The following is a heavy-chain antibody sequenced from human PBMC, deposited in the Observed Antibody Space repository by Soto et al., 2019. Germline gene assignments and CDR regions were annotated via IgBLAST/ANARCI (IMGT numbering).Heavy chain of an antibody. CDR3: ARGVHYDSSGYYYFY. Sequence: GASVKLSCKASGGTFSTYAIDWVRQAPGQGLEWMGGIIPLFGTAKYAQNFQGRITITADESTNTAYMELRSLRSQDTAVYYCARGVHYDSSGYYYFYWGQGTLVTVSS. CDR1: GGTFSTYA. CDR2: IIPLFGTA. V-gene: IGHV1-69*13. J-gene: IGHJ4*02. D-gene: IGHD3-22*01.